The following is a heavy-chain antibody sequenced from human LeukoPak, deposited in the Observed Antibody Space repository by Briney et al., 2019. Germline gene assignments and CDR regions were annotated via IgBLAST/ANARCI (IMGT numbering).Heavy chain of an antibody. CDR2: IYPGDSDT. V-gene: IGHV5-51*01. Sequence: GESLKISCKGSGYSFTSYWIGWVRQMPGKGLEWMGIIYPGDSDTRYSPSFQGQVTISADKSISTAYLQWSSLKASDTAMYYCARLMTTVTPDSKLSSPFDYWGQGTLVTVSS. D-gene: IGHD4-17*01. J-gene: IGHJ4*02. CDR3: ARLMTTVTPDSKLSSPFDY. CDR1: GYSFTSYW.